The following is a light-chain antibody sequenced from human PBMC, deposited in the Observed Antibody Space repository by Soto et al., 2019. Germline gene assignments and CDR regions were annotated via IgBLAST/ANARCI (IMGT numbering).Light chain of an antibody. Sequence: EIVMTQSPATLSVSPGERATLSCRASQSVSSNLGWYQQKPGQAPRLLIHSASTRATGTPARFSGSGSGTDFTLTISSLEAEDFALYYCQQRSKWPVTFGGGTKVDIK. CDR2: SAS. CDR3: QQRSKWPVT. V-gene: IGKV3-15*01. CDR1: QSVSSN. J-gene: IGKJ4*01.